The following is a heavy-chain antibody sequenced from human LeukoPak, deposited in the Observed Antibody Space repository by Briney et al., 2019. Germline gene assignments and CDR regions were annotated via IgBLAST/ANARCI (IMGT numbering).Heavy chain of an antibody. CDR2: IIPIFGTA. D-gene: IGHD4-17*01. CDR1: GGTFSSYA. V-gene: IGHV1-69*13. CDR3: ARDPRPDFDYGDSEYFQH. Sequence: SVKVCCKASGGTFSSYAISWVRQAPGQGLEWMGGIIPIFGTANYAQRFQGRVTITADESTSTAYMELSSLRSEDTAVYYCARDPRPDFDYGDSEYFQHWGQGTLVTVSS. J-gene: IGHJ1*01.